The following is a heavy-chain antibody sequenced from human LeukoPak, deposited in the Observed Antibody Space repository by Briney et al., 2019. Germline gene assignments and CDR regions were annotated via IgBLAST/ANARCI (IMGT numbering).Heavy chain of an antibody. Sequence: PSETLPLTCTVSGDSIRSGGYYWSWIRQHPGKGLEWIGYIYSSGSAYYNPSLKSRVTISVDTSNNQFSLKLSSVTAADTAVYYCARGGVVVAATPDYWGQGTLVTVSS. J-gene: IGHJ4*02. CDR2: IYSSGSA. V-gene: IGHV4-31*03. CDR3: ARGGVVVAATPDY. D-gene: IGHD2-15*01. CDR1: GDSIRSGGYY.